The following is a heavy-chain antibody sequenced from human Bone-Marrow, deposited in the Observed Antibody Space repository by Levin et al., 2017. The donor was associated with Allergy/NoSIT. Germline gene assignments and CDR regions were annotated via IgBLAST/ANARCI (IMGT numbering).Heavy chain of an antibody. CDR2: LKSKSDGGTI. Sequence: GESLKISCAASGFSFTYAWMSWVRQAPGKGLEWVGRLKSKSDGGTIDYAAPVKGRFSISWDDSKNTLHLQMNSLKTEDAAVYYCVTDLESGWFGENWGQGTLVTVSS. D-gene: IGHD3-10*01. CDR3: VTDLESGWFGEN. V-gene: IGHV3-15*01. J-gene: IGHJ4*02. CDR1: GFSFTYAW.